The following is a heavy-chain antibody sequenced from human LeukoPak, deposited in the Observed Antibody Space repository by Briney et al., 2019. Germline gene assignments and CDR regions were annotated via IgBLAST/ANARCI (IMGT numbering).Heavy chain of an antibody. Sequence: PGGSLRLSCTASGFTFDDYAMHCVRQAPGEGLEWVSGICWNSGSIGYADSVRGRFTIYRDNPKNSLYLQMNSMRADDTAVYYCARRRYSGSSQHFDYWGLGTLVTVSS. D-gene: IGHD1-26*01. J-gene: IGHJ4*02. CDR2: ICWNSGSI. V-gene: IGHV3-9*01. CDR1: GFTFDDYA. CDR3: ARRRYSGSSQHFDY.